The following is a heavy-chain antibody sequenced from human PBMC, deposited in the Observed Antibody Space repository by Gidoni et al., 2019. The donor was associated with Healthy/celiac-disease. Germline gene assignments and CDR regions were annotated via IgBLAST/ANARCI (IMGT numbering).Heavy chain of an antibody. Sequence: QVQLQESGPGLVKPSETLSLTCTVSCGPISSYYWSWIRQPPGKGLEWIGYIYYSGSTNYNPSLKSRVTISVDTSKNQFSLKLSSVTAADTAVYYCAIGGVAGHEGAFDIWGQGTMVTVSS. D-gene: IGHD6-19*01. CDR2: IYYSGST. J-gene: IGHJ3*02. V-gene: IGHV4-59*01. CDR3: AIGGVAGHEGAFDI. CDR1: CGPISSYY.